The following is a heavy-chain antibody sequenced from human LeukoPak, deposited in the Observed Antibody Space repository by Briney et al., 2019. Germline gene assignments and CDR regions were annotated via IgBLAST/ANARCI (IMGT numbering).Heavy chain of an antibody. J-gene: IGHJ4*02. Sequence: SVKVSCKASGGTFSSYAISWVRQAPGQGLEWMGGIIPIFGTANYAQKFQGRVTITADESTSTAYMELSSLRSEGTAVYYCARGEYYDILTGYPRFDYWGQGTLVTVSS. CDR1: GGTFSSYA. D-gene: IGHD3-9*01. V-gene: IGHV1-69*01. CDR3: ARGEYYDILTGYPRFDY. CDR2: IIPIFGTA.